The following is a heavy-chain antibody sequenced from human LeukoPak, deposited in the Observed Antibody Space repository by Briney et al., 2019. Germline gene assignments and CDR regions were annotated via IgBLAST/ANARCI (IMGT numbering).Heavy chain of an antibody. Sequence: PSETLSLTCTVSGGSISSSSYYWGWIRQPPGKGLEWIGSIYYSGSTYYNPSLKSRVTISVDTSKNQFSLKLSSVTAADTAVYYCARIQRATIAVAGKFDYWGQGTLVTVSS. V-gene: IGHV4-39*07. CDR3: ARIQRATIAVAGKFDY. CDR2: IYYSGST. CDR1: GGSISSSSYY. D-gene: IGHD6-19*01. J-gene: IGHJ4*02.